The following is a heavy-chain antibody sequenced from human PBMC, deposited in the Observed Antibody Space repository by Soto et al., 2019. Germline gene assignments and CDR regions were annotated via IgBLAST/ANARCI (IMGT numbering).Heavy chain of an antibody. D-gene: IGHD3-9*01. V-gene: IGHV3-74*01. CDR1: GFTFSSYW. CDR2: INSDGSST. CDR3: ARAGGEYDILTGSPDY. J-gene: IGHJ4*02. Sequence: ILSCAASGFTFSSYWMHWVRQAPGKGLVWVSRINSDGSSTSYADSVKGRFTISRDKAKNTLYLQMNSLRAEDTAVYYCARAGGEYDILTGSPDYSGPGTLVTVSS.